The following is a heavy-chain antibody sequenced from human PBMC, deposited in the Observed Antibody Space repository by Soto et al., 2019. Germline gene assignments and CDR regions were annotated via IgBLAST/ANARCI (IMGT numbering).Heavy chain of an antibody. Sequence: LRLSCAGSGFTFSRYAIHWVRQAPGKGLEWVAVISRDGKNKYYVDSVKGRFTVSRDDSQNTLYLHMNSLRREDTAVYYCARSRNSAVADSFDFWGQGTLVTVSS. CDR2: ISRDGKNK. J-gene: IGHJ4*02. D-gene: IGHD3-10*01. V-gene: IGHV3-30*04. CDR1: GFTFSRYA. CDR3: ARSRNSAVADSFDF.